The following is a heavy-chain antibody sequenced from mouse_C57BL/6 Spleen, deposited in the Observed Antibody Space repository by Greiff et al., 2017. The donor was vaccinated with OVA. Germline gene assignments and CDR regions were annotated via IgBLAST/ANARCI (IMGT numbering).Heavy chain of an antibody. CDR1: GYAFTNYL. J-gene: IGHJ1*03. CDR3: ARQLLRWYFDV. Sequence: QVQLKQSGAELVRPGTSVKVSCKASGYAFTNYLIEWVKQRPGQGLEWIGVINPGSGGTNYNEKFKGKATLTADKSSSTAYMQLSSLTSEDSAVYFCARQLLRWYFDVWGTGTTVTVSS. D-gene: IGHD1-1*01. CDR2: INPGSGGT. V-gene: IGHV1-54*01.